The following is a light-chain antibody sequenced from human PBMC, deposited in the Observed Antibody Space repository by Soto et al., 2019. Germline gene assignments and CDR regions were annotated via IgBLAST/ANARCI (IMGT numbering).Light chain of an antibody. CDR2: KAS. Sequence: DIQMTQSPSSLSASVGDRVTITCRASQSISSYLNWYQQKPGKAPKLLIYKASSSESGVPSRFSGSGSGTEFTLTISSLQPDDFATYYCQQYNSYSRTFGQGTKVDIK. J-gene: IGKJ1*01. CDR3: QQYNSYSRT. V-gene: IGKV1-5*03. CDR1: QSISSY.